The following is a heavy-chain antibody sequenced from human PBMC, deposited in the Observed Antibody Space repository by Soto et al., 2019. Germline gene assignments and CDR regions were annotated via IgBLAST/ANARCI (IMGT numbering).Heavy chain of an antibody. J-gene: IGHJ5*02. CDR3: ARKGNYDFWSGPGDNWFDP. D-gene: IGHD3-3*01. CDR2: INHSGST. V-gene: IGHV4-34*01. Sequence: KPSETLSLTCAVYGGSFSGYYWSWIRQPPGKGLEWIGEINHSGSTNYNPSLESRVTISVDTSKNQFSLKLSSVTAADTAVYYCARKGNYDFWSGPGDNWFDPWGQGTLVTVSS. CDR1: GGSFSGYY.